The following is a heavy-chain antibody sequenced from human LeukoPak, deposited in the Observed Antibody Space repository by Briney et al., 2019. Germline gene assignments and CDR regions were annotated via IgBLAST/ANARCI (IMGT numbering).Heavy chain of an antibody. CDR1: GFTFSNYA. CDR2: INEVGDDT. V-gene: IGHV3-23*01. D-gene: IGHD6-19*01. CDR3: SKRGPNTGWHFFDH. Sequence: GSLSLSCAVSGFTFSNYAMSWVRQTPARGLEWVSSINEVGDDTNYVDSVRGRFTVSRDNSKNTLYLQLNSLRAEDTALYYCSKRGPNTGWHFFDHWGPGTLVTVS. J-gene: IGHJ5*02.